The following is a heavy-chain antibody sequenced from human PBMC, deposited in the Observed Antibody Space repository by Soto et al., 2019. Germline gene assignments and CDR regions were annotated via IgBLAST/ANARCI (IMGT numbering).Heavy chain of an antibody. Sequence: GASVKVSCKASGYTFSGYYLHWVRQAPGQALEWVGWMHANNGDTNYAQKFRGRVTMTRDTSITTAFMELSSLRADDTAVYYCLRWSPDPFLLDVAVPSCPDFWGQGTLVTVSS. J-gene: IGHJ4*02. CDR3: LRWSPDPFLLDVAVPSCPDF. D-gene: IGHD2-15*01. CDR2: MHANNGDT. V-gene: IGHV1-2*02. CDR1: GYTFSGYY.